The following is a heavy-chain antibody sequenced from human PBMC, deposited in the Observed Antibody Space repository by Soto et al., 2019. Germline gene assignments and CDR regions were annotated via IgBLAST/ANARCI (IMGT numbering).Heavy chain of an antibody. CDR3: AKDMENGYNPYYYYGMDV. CDR2: ISLNSVSI. D-gene: IGHD3-10*01. Sequence: PGGSLRLSCAASGFNFKDYGIHWGRQAPGKGLEWVSSISLNSVSIGYADSVKGRFTISRDNAKNSLYLQMNTLRAEDTALYYCAKDMENGYNPYYYYGMDVWGQGTTVTVSS. J-gene: IGHJ6*02. CDR1: GFNFKDYG. V-gene: IGHV3-9*01.